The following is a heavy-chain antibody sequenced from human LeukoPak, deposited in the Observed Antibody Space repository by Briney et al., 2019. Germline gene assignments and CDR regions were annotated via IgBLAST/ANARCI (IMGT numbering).Heavy chain of an antibody. CDR2: FGSAGDT. CDR1: GFPFAAYD. V-gene: IGHV3-13*01. J-gene: IGHJ2*01. Sequence: PGGSLRLSCATSGFPFAAYDMHWVRQAPGKGLEWVSAFGSAGDTYYPGAVKGRFTISRDYAKNSLYLQMNNLRAGDTAVYFCVGGALPGDNWYFDLWGRGTLVTVSS. CDR3: VGGALPGDNWYFDL.